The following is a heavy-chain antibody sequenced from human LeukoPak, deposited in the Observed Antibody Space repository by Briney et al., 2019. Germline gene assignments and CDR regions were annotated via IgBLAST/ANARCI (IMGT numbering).Heavy chain of an antibody. CDR1: GFTFSSYW. V-gene: IGHV3-74*01. CDR3: AREGLGGDAFDI. Sequence: PGGSLRLSCAASGFTFSSYWMHWVRQAPGKGLVWVSRINSDGSSTSYADSVKGRFTISRDNAKNTLYLQMNSLRAEDTAVHYCAREGLGGDAFDIWGQGTMVTVSS. CDR2: INSDGSST. J-gene: IGHJ3*02. D-gene: IGHD3/OR15-3a*01.